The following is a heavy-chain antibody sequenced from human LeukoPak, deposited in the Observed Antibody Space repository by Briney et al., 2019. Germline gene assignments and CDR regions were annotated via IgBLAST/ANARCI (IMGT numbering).Heavy chain of an antibody. J-gene: IGHJ2*01. V-gene: IGHV4-30-2*01. D-gene: IGHD7-27*01. Sequence: SETLSLTCTVSGGSISSGGYYWSWIRQPPGKGLEWIGYIYHSGSTYYNPSLKSRVTISVDRSKNQFSLKLSSVTAADTAVYYCARELGRIRYFDLWGRGTLVTVSS. CDR2: IYHSGST. CDR1: GGSISSGGYY. CDR3: ARELGRIRYFDL.